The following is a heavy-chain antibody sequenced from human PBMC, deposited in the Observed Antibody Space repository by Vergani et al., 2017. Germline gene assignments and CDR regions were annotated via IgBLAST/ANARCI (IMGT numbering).Heavy chain of an antibody. CDR1: GFPFDDYA. CDR3: AKASGRYYDSSGYYY. D-gene: IGHD3-22*01. J-gene: IGHJ4*02. CDR2: ISWNSGSI. Sequence: EVQLVESGGGLVQPGRFLRLSCAASGFPFDDYAMHWVRQAPGKGLEWVSGISWNSGSIGYADSVKGRFTISRDNAKNSLYLQMNSLRAEDTALYYCAKASGRYYDSSGYYYWGQGTLVTVSS. V-gene: IGHV3-9*01.